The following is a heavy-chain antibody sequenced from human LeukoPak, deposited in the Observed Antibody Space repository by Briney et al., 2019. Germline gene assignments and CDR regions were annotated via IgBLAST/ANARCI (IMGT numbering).Heavy chain of an antibody. V-gene: IGHV3-30-3*01. J-gene: IGHJ4*02. CDR3: AKAFSPMAFSGAFDY. D-gene: IGHD5-12*01. CDR1: GFTFSSYA. Sequence: GGSLRLSCAASGFTFSSYAMHWVRQAPGKGLEWVAVISYDGSNKYYADSVKGRFTISRDNSKNTLYLQMNSLRAEDTAIYYCAKAFSPMAFSGAFDYWGQGTLVTVSS. CDR2: ISYDGSNK.